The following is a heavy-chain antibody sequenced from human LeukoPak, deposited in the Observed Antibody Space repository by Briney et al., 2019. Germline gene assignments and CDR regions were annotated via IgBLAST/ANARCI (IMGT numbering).Heavy chain of an antibody. V-gene: IGHV3-48*04. CDR1: GFTFSSYW. D-gene: IGHD6-13*01. Sequence: GGSLRLSCAASGFTFSSYWMNWVRQAPGKGLEWVSYITSPSSTIYYADSVKGRFTISRDNAKNSLYLQMNSLRAEDTAVYYCASPPRGSSSWYELDYWGQGTLVTVSS. CDR2: ITSPSSTI. CDR3: ASPPRGSSSWYELDY. J-gene: IGHJ4*02.